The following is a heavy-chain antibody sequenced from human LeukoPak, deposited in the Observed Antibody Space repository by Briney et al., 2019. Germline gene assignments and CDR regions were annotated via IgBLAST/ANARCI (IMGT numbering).Heavy chain of an antibody. CDR1: GFTFSSYG. Sequence: GGSLRLSCAASGFTFSSYGMHWVRQAPGKGLEWVAFIRYDGSNKYYADSVKGRFTISRDNSKNTLYLQMNSLRAEDTAVYYCAKGRGYSGSINFDYWGQGTLVTVSS. D-gene: IGHD5-12*01. V-gene: IGHV3-30*02. CDR2: IRYDGSNK. CDR3: AKGRGYSGSINFDY. J-gene: IGHJ4*02.